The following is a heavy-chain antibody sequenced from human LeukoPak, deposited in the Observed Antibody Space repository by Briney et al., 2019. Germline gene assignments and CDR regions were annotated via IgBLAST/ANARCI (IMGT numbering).Heavy chain of an antibody. Sequence: SETLSLTCTVSGYSISSGYYWGWIRQPPGKGLEWIGSIYHSGSTNYNPSLKSRVTISVDTSKNQFSLKLSSVTAADAAVYYCARIRGEYYYYYMDVWGKGTTVTVSS. CDR3: ARIRGEYYYYYMDV. D-gene: IGHD3-16*01. CDR2: IYHSGST. V-gene: IGHV4-38-2*02. CDR1: GYSISSGYY. J-gene: IGHJ6*03.